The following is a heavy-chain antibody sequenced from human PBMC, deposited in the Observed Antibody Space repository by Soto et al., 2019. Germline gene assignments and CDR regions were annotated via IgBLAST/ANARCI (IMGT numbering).Heavy chain of an antibody. CDR2: ISGSGGST. D-gene: IGHD5-12*01. J-gene: IGHJ4*02. CDR3: AKGRRDGYKPPYYFDY. V-gene: IGHV3-23*01. CDR1: GFTFSSYA. Sequence: EVQLLESGGGLVQPGGSLRLSCAASGFTFSSYAMSWVRQAPGKGLEWVSAISGSGGSTYYADSVKGRFTISRDNSKNTLCLQMNSLRAEDTAVYYCAKGRRDGYKPPYYFDYWGQGTLVTVSS.